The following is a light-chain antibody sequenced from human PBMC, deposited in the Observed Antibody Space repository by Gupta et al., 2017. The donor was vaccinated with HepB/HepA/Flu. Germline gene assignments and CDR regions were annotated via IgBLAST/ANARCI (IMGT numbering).Light chain of an antibody. Sequence: DIVLTHSPGTLSLSPGERATLSSRASQSVSSSYLAWYQQKPGQAPRLLIYGASSRATGIPDRFSGSGSGTDFTLTISRLEPEDFAVYYCQQEGSSPITFGQGTRLEIK. J-gene: IGKJ5*01. CDR1: QSVSSSY. CDR3: QQEGSSPIT. CDR2: GAS. V-gene: IGKV3-20*01.